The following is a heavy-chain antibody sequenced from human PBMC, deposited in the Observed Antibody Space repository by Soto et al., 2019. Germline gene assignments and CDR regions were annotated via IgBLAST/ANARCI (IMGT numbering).Heavy chain of an antibody. V-gene: IGHV3-30*18. Sequence: QVPLVESGGGVVQPGRSLRLSCAASGFTFSRHGMHWVRQAPGKGLEWVAVISYDGSNKYYADSVKGRFTISRDNSKNTVYLQMNSLRAEDTAVYYCAKDRSRTWSFDYWGQGTLVTVSS. CDR3: AKDRSRTWSFDY. CDR1: GFTFSRHG. CDR2: ISYDGSNK. D-gene: IGHD6-13*01. J-gene: IGHJ4*02.